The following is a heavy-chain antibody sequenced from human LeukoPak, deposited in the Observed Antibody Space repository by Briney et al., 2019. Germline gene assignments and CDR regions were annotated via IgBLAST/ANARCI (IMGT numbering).Heavy chain of an antibody. CDR3: ARDQGGNPHNWFDP. D-gene: IGHD3-16*01. V-gene: IGHV4-4*07. CDR2: IYTSGST. J-gene: IGHJ5*02. Sequence: MSSETLSLTCTVSGGSISSYYWSWIRQPAGKGLEWIGRIYTSGSTNYNPSLKSRVTMSVDTSKNQFSLKLSSVTAADTAVYYCARDQGGNPHNWFDPWGQGTLVTASS. CDR1: GGSISSYY.